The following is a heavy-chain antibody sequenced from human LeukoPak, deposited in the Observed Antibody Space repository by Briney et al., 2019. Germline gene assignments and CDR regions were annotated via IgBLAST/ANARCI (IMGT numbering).Heavy chain of an antibody. CDR2: ISSSGSTK. D-gene: IGHD2/OR15-2a*01. CDR3: ARGGLSIMGY. Sequence: TGGSLRLSCGASGITFSSYSMNWVRQAPGKGLEWVSYISSSGSTKHYADSVKGRFTISRDNARNSLYLQMNSLRAEDTAVYFCARGGLSIMGYWGQGTLVTVSS. J-gene: IGHJ4*02. CDR1: GITFSSYS. V-gene: IGHV3-48*01.